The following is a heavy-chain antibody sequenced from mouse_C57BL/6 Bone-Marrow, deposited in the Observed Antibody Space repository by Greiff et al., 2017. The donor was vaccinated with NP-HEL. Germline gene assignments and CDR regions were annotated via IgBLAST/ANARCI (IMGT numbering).Heavy chain of an antibody. CDR1: GFTFSDYG. V-gene: IGHV5-17*01. CDR3: ASVVAQYYYAMDY. D-gene: IGHD1-1*01. J-gene: IGHJ4*01. CDR2: ISSGSSTI. Sequence: EVKLMESGGGLVKPGGSLKLSCAASGFTFSDYGMHWVRQAPEKGLEWVAYISSGSSTIYYADTVKGRFTISRDNAKNTLFLQMTSLRSEDTAMYYCASVVAQYYYAMDYWGQGTSVTVSS.